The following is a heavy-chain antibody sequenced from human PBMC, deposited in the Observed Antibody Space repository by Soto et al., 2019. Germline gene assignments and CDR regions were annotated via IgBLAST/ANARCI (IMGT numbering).Heavy chain of an antibody. CDR3: ARSPDGEQQLVYYYYGMDV. CDR2: INPNSGGT. CDR1: GYTFTGYY. V-gene: IGHV1-2*04. J-gene: IGHJ6*02. D-gene: IGHD6-13*01. Sequence: ASVKVSCKASGYTFTGYYMHWVRQAPGQGLEWMGWINPNSGGTNYAQKFQGWVTMTRDTSISTAYMELSRLRSDDTAVYYCARSPDGEQQLVYYYYGMDVWGQGTTVTVSS.